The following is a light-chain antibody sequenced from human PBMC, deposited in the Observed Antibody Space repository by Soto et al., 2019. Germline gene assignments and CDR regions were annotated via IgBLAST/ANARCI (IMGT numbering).Light chain of an antibody. CDR1: QSVSSNY. CDR2: GAS. J-gene: IGKJ1*01. V-gene: IGKV3-20*01. CDR3: HQYGTSPWT. Sequence: EIVLTQSPGTLSLSPGARATLSCRASQSVSSNYLAWYQQKPGQAPGLLIHGASSRATGIPDRFSGSGSGTDFTLTISRLEPEDFAVYYCHQYGTSPWTFGQGTKVDIK.